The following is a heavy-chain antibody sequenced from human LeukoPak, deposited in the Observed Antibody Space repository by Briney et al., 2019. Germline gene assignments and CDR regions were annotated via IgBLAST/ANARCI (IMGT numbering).Heavy chain of an antibody. V-gene: IGHV3-23*01. CDR1: GFTFSSYA. J-gene: IGHJ5*02. CDR2: ISGSGGST. D-gene: IGHD3-10*01. Sequence: GGSLRLSCAASGFTFSSYAMSWVRQAPGKGLEWVSAISGSGGSTYYADSVKGRFTISRDNSKNTLYLQMNSLRAEDTAVYYCAKDPTSLWFGGFERFDPWGQGTLVTVSS. CDR3: AKDPTSLWFGGFERFDP.